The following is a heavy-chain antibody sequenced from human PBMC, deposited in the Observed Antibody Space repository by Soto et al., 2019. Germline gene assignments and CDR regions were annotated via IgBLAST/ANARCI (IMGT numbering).Heavy chain of an antibody. Sequence: GGSLRLSCAASEVTISSYAMSWVRQAPGKGLEWVSAISGSGGSTYYADSVKGRFTISRDNSKNTLYLQMNSLRAEDTAVYYCAKTSSGYYFDYWGQGTLVTVSS. D-gene: IGHD3-22*01. CDR1: EVTISSYA. CDR3: AKTSSGYYFDY. CDR2: ISGSGGST. J-gene: IGHJ4*02. V-gene: IGHV3-23*01.